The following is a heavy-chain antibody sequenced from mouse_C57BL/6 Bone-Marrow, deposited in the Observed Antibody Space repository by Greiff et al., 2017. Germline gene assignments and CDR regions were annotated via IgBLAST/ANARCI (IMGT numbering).Heavy chain of an antibody. CDR2: IYPGDGGT. J-gene: IGHJ3*01. CDR1: GYAFSSYW. Sequence: QVQLQQSGAELVKPGASVKISCKASGYAFSSYWMNWVKQRPGKGLEWIGQIYPGDGGTNYNGKFKGKATLTADKSSSTAYMQLSSLTSEDAAVYFCARSALELGEADWGQGTLVTVSA. D-gene: IGHD4-1*01. V-gene: IGHV1-80*01. CDR3: ARSALELGEAD.